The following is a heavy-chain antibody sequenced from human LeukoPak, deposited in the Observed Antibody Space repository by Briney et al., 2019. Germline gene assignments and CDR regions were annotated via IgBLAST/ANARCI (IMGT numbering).Heavy chain of an antibody. V-gene: IGHV7-4-1*02. Sequence: ASVKVSCKASGYTFTSYAMNWVRQAPGQGLEWMGWIHPSTGNPTYAQDFTGRFVFSLDTSVSTTYLQISSLKAEDTAVYYCARAYQRLGELSLPDYWGQGTLVTVSS. J-gene: IGHJ4*02. CDR2: IHPSTGNP. CDR3: ARAYQRLGELSLPDY. D-gene: IGHD3-16*02. CDR1: GYTFTSYA.